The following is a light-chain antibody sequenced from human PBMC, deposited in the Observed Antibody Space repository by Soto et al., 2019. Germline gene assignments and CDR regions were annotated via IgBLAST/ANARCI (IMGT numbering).Light chain of an antibody. J-gene: IGKJ5*01. Sequence: EIVLTQSPGTLSVSPGERATLSCRASQSVGSSYLAWYQQKPGQPPRLLIYGASTRATGTPDKFRGSGSGTDFTLTISRLEPEDFAVYYCQQYSSSITFGQGTRLDIK. CDR2: GAS. V-gene: IGKV3-20*01. CDR3: QQYSSSIT. CDR1: QSVGSSY.